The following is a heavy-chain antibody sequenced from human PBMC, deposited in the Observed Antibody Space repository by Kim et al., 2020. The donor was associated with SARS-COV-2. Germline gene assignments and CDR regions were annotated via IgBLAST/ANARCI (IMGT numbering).Heavy chain of an antibody. Sequence: GESLKISCKGSGYSFTSYWIGWVRQMPGKGLEWMGIIYPGDSDTRYSPSFQGQVTISADKSISTAYLQWSSLKASDTAMYYCARLVGYCSSTSCGYFDYWGQGTLVTVSS. J-gene: IGHJ4*02. CDR2: IYPGDSDT. CDR1: GYSFTSYW. D-gene: IGHD2-2*01. V-gene: IGHV5-51*01. CDR3: ARLVGYCSSTSCGYFDY.